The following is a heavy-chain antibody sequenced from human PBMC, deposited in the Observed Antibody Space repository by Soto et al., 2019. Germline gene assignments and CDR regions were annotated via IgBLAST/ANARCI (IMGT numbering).Heavy chain of an antibody. CDR2: IGTAGDT. CDR3: ASALAPGIAAAGATEDYYYYYYMDF. D-gene: IGHD6-13*01. Sequence: EVQLVESGGGLVQPGGSLRLSCAASGFTFSSYDMHWVRQATGKGLEWVSAIGTAGDTYYPGSVKGRFTISRENAKNSLYLQMNSLRAGDTAVYYCASALAPGIAAAGATEDYYYYYYMDFWGKGTTVTVSS. J-gene: IGHJ6*03. CDR1: GFTFSSYD. V-gene: IGHV3-13*01.